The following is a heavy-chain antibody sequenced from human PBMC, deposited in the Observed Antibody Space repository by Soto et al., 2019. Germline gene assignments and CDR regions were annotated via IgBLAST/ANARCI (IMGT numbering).Heavy chain of an antibody. V-gene: IGHV3-74*01. CDR1: GFTFIRNW. D-gene: IGHD1-1*01. Sequence: GSLRLSCAASGFTFIRNWIHCVRQSPCEGLEWVSRINSDGSRTSQLDSVQGRFIISRDNAKNTLFLQMNSLRVEDTGVYYCARGWVEGISRQPPTDYWGQGTLVTVSS. J-gene: IGHJ4*02. CDR2: INSDGSRT. CDR3: ARGWVEGISRQPPTDY.